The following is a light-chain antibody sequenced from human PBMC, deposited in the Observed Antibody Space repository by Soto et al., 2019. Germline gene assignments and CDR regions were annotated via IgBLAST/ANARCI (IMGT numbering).Light chain of an antibody. J-gene: IGLJ3*02. Sequence: QSVLPQPPSASGTPGQRVTIACSGRSSNIGSTTVKWYQQLPGTAPKLLIYNNNQRPSGVPDRFSGSKSGTSASLAISGLQSEDEADYYCAAWDDSLNGVVFGGGTKLTVL. V-gene: IGLV1-44*01. CDR2: NNN. CDR3: AAWDDSLNGVV. CDR1: SSNIGSTT.